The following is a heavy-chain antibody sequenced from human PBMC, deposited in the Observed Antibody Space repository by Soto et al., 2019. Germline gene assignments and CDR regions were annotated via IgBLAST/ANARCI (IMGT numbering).Heavy chain of an antibody. CDR2: IYYSGST. CDR3: AIVLVQLRAEQHCNCDYCDVMDV. D-gene: IGHD3-3*01. V-gene: IGHV4-31*03. CDR1: GGSISSGGYY. Sequence: PSETLSLTCTVSGGSISSGGYYWSCIRQHPGKGQEWIGYIYYSGSTYYNPSLKRRVTTSVDTSKNQFSLKLSFVTSAYTALYYCAIVLVQLRAEQHCNCDYCDVMDVWGQGTTVTGS. J-gene: IGHJ6*02.